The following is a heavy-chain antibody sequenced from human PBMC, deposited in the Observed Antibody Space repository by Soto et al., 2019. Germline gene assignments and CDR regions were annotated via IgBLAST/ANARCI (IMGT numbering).Heavy chain of an antibody. Sequence: SETLSLTCTVSGDSISRSIYYWGWIRPRLGKGLDCIGSNYYTGSNCYIPSLKSRVTMSVDTYKNQFSLELSSVTSSDTGVYYCARHEHGGFGIFGYWGQGTLVTVSS. J-gene: IGHJ4*02. CDR3: ARHEHGGFGIFGY. CDR2: NYYTGSN. D-gene: IGHD1-20*01. CDR1: GDSISRSIYY. V-gene: IGHV4-39*01.